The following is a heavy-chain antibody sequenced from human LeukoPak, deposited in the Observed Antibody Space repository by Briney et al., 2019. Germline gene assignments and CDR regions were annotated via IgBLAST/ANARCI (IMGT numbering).Heavy chain of an antibody. V-gene: IGHV3-53*01. Sequence: GGSLKLSCAASGFTVSSNYMTWVRQAPGQGLEWVSVIYFGGTTYYADSVKGRFTISRDNSKNTVYLQMNSLRVEDTAVYYCARGDGVYVYWGQGTLVTVSS. CDR3: ARGDGVYVY. D-gene: IGHD5/OR15-5a*01. CDR2: IYFGGTT. J-gene: IGHJ4*02. CDR1: GFTVSSNY.